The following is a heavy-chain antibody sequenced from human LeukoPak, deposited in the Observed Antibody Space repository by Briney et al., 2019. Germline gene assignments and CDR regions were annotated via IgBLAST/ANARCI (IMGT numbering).Heavy chain of an antibody. CDR1: GYSFTRYW. CDR2: IYPGDSDT. Sequence: KGGESLKVSCKGSGYSFTRYWIGWVRQMPGKGLEWMGIIYPGDSDTRYSPSFQGQVTISADKSISTAYLQWSSLKASDTAMYYCARRALLDAFDIWGQGTMVTVSS. CDR3: ARRALLDAFDI. V-gene: IGHV5-51*01. J-gene: IGHJ3*02.